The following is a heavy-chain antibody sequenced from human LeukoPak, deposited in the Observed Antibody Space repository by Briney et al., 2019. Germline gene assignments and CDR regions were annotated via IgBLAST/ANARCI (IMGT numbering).Heavy chain of an antibody. Sequence: PSETLSLTCTVSGGSVSSTEFCWGWIRQPPGKGLQWIGNIYYTGSTYYNPSLNSRVTMSVDTSQNQISLKMTSVTAADTAVYYCARLSKGRYFDYIFDYWGQGTLVTVSS. CDR1: GGSVSSTEFC. CDR3: ARLSKGRYFDYIFDY. D-gene: IGHD3-9*01. J-gene: IGHJ4*02. V-gene: IGHV4-39*01. CDR2: IYYTGST.